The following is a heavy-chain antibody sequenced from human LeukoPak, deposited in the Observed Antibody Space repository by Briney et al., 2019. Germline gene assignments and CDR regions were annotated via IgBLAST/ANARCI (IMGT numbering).Heavy chain of an antibody. CDR3: ARSIMITFGGVIDEPYFDY. CDR2: ISSSSSYI. V-gene: IGHV3-21*01. CDR1: GFTFSSYS. Sequence: GGSLRLSCAASGFTFSSYSMNWVRQAPGKGLEWVSSISSSSSYIYYADSVKGRFTISRDNSKNTLYLQMNSLRAEDTAVYYCARSIMITFGGVIDEPYFDYWGQGTLVTVSS. J-gene: IGHJ4*02. D-gene: IGHD3-16*02.